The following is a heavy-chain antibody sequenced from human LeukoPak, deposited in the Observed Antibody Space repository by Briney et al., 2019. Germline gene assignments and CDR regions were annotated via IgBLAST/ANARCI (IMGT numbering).Heavy chain of an antibody. CDR3: ARGGWYESFDY. Sequence: PSETLSLTCTVSGGSISSYYWSWIRQPPGKGLEWIGYIYYSGSTNYNPSLKSRVIISVDTSKNQFSLKLNSVTAADTAVYYCARGGWYESFDYWGQGTLVTVSS. CDR1: GGSISSYY. D-gene: IGHD2-15*01. J-gene: IGHJ4*02. V-gene: IGHV4-59*01. CDR2: IYYSGST.